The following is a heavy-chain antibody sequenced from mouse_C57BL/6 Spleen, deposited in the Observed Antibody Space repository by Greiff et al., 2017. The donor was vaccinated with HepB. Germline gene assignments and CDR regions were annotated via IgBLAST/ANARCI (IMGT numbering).Heavy chain of an antibody. CDR1: GYTFTEYT. J-gene: IGHJ3*01. CDR3: ARSEGHYYGSSSAWFAY. CDR2: FYPGSGSI. V-gene: IGHV1-62-2*01. D-gene: IGHD1-1*01. Sequence: VQLQQSGAELVKPGASVKLSCKASGYTFTEYTIHWVKQRSGQGLEWIGWFYPGSGSIKYNEKFKDKATLTADKSSSTVYMELSRLTSEASELYFWARSEGHYYGSSSAWFAYWGQGTLVTVSA.